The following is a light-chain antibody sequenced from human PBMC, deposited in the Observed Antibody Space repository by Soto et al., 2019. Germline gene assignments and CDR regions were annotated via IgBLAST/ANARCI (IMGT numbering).Light chain of an antibody. Sequence: DIVMTQSPLSLPVTPGEPASISCRSSQSLLHSNGYNYLDWYLQKPGQSPQLLIYLGSNRASGVPDRFSDCGSGTDFTLKISRVEAEDVGVYYCMQALQTPFTFGPGTKVDIK. V-gene: IGKV2-28*01. CDR2: LGS. CDR1: QSLLHSNGYNY. J-gene: IGKJ3*01. CDR3: MQALQTPFT.